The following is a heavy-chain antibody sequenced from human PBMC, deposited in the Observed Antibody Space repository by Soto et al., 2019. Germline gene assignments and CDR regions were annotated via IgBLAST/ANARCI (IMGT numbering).Heavy chain of an antibody. CDR2: IYYSGST. D-gene: IGHD4-17*01. CDR1: GGAISSYY. CDR3: ARARMTTVTDFDY. Sequence: SETLSLTCTVSGGAISSYYWSWIRQPPGKGLEWIGYIYYSGSTNYNPSLKSRVTISTDTSKNQISLKLSSVTTADTAVYYCARARMTTVTDFDYWGQGTLVTVSS. V-gene: IGHV4-59*01. J-gene: IGHJ4*02.